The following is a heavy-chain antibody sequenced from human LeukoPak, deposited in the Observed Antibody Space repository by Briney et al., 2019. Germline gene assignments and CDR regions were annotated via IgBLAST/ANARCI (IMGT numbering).Heavy chain of an antibody. D-gene: IGHD3-10*01. CDR3: AKDQLWFGELLVGKVPFDYQDY. CDR1: GFTFSSYA. V-gene: IGHV3-23*01. CDR2: ISGSGGST. J-gene: IGHJ4*02. Sequence: GGSLRLSCAASGFTFSSYAMSWLRQAPGKGREWCSAISGSGGSTYYADSVKGRFTNSRDNSKNTLYLQMNSLRAEDTAVYYCAKDQLWFGELLVGKVPFDYQDYWGQGTLVTVSS.